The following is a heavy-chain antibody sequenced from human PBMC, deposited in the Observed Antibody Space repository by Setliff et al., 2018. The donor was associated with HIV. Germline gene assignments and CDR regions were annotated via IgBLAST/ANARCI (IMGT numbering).Heavy chain of an antibody. CDR1: GGSISSFSYY. CDR2: IFHTGNT. CDR3: ARLETYYYDSSGSTGWYFDL. V-gene: IGHV4-39*07. D-gene: IGHD3-22*01. Sequence: SETLSLTCTVSGGSISSFSYYWGWIRQPPGKGPEWIGSIFHTGNTYYNPSLKSRVTISVDTSKNQFSLKLSSVTAADTAVYYCARLETYYYDSSGSTGWYFDLWGRGTLVTVSS. J-gene: IGHJ2*01.